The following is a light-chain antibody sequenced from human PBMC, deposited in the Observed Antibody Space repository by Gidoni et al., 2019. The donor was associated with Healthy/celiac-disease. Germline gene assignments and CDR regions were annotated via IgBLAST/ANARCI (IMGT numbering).Light chain of an antibody. J-gene: IGKJ4*01. CDR3: QQSYSTTT. CDR2: AAS. Sequence: DIQMPQSPSSLSASVGDRVTITCRASQRSSSYVNWYQQKPGKAPNRLIYAASSLQSGVPSMFSCSGSGTDFTLTISSLQPEDFSTYYCQQSYSTTTFGGGTKVEIK. V-gene: IGKV1-39*01. CDR1: QRSSSY.